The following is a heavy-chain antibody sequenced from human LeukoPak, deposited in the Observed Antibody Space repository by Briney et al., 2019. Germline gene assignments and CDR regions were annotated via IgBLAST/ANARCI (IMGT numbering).Heavy chain of an antibody. CDR3: AKLGIPFDY. Sequence: GRSLRLSCAASGFTFSSYGMHWVRQAPGKGLEWVAVISYDGSNKYYADSVKGRFTISRDNSKNTLYLQMNSLRAEDTAVYYCAKLGIPFDYWGQGTLVTVSS. CDR1: GFTFSSYG. CDR2: ISYDGSNK. D-gene: IGHD7-27*01. V-gene: IGHV3-30*18. J-gene: IGHJ4*02.